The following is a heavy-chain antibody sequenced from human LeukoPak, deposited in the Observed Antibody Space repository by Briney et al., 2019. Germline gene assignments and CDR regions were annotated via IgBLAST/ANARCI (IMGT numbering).Heavy chain of an antibody. CDR3: AKDSSGWYQHAY. CDR2: ISGSGGST. J-gene: IGHJ4*02. CDR1: GFTFSSYG. D-gene: IGHD6-19*01. Sequence: GGTLRLSCAASGFTFSSYGMISVPQAPGKWLEWVSAISGSGGSTYYADSVKGRFTISRDNSKNTLYLQMNSLRAEYTAVYYCAKDSSGWYQHAYWGQGTLVTVSS. V-gene: IGHV3-23*01.